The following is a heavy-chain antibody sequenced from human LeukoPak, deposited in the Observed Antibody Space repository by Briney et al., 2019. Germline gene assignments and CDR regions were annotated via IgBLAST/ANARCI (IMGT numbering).Heavy chain of an antibody. CDR1: GFTFHDYA. J-gene: IGHJ6*02. Sequence: GWSLRLSCAASGFTFHDYALHWFRQAPGKGRDGVGGISWYSWSIGDAGYVKCRFSLSRHNAKNSLYLQMNSLRAEDTAFDYCEKDMGYCSSISWIDYYYYYGMDFWGQGTKVSDPS. CDR3: EKDMGYCSSISWIDYYYYYGMDF. D-gene: IGHD2-2*01. V-gene: IGHV3-9*01. CDR2: ISWYSWSI.